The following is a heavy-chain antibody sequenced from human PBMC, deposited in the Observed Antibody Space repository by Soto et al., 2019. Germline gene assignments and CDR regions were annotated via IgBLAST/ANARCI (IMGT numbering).Heavy chain of an antibody. CDR1: GFTFDDYG. CDR3: ASSYSSSSFVFDY. V-gene: IGHV3-20*01. J-gene: IGHJ4*02. Sequence: GGSLRLSCAASGFTFDDYGMSWVRQAPGKGLEWVSGINWNGGSTGYADSVKGRFTISRDNAKNSLYLQMNSLRAEYTALYHCASSYSSSSFVFDYWGQGTMVTVSS. CDR2: INWNGGST. D-gene: IGHD6-6*01.